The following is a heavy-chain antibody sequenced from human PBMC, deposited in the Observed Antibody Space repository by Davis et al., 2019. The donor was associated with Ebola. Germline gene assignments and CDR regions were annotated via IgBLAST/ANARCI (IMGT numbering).Heavy chain of an antibody. D-gene: IGHD6-25*01. CDR3: ARREAASIDY. CDR2: INNDGTRT. CDR1: GFILSDYW. V-gene: IGHV3-74*01. J-gene: IGHJ4*02. Sequence: GESLKISCAAPGFILSDYWMNWVRQTPGKGLVWVSRINNDGTRTSYADSVQGRFTISKDNAKNKLFLQLNSLRVEDTAIYYCARREAASIDYWGQGTLVTVSS.